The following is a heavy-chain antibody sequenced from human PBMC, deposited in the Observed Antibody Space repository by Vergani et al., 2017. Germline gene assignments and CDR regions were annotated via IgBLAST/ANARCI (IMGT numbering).Heavy chain of an antibody. CDR3: ARGFDFGAGSYSGLVY. CDR1: GGSISSDSHP. CDR2: IYTSGST. D-gene: IGHD3-10*01. Sequence: QVQLQESGPGLVKPSQTLSLTCTVSGGSISSDSHPWSWIRQPAGKGLEWIGRIYTSGSTNYNPSLKSRVTISVDTSKNQFSLKLSSVTAADTAVYYCARGFDFGAGSYSGLVYWGQGTLVTVSS. J-gene: IGHJ4*02. V-gene: IGHV4-61*02.